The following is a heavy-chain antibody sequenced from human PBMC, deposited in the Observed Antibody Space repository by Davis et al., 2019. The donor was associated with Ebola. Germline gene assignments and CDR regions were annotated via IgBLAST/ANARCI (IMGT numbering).Heavy chain of an antibody. CDR2: IIPIFGTA. J-gene: IGHJ4*02. CDR3: ARERGITTVTTSAFDY. D-gene: IGHD4-11*01. CDR1: GGTFSSYA. V-gene: IGHV1-69*13. Sequence: SVKVSCKASGGTFSSYAISWVRQAPGQGLEWMGGIIPIFGTANYAQKFQGRVTITADESTSTAYMELSSLRSEDTAVYYCARERGITTVTTSAFDYWGQGTLVTVSS.